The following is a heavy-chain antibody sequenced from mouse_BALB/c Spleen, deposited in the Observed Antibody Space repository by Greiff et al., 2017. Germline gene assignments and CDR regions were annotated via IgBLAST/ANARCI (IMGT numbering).Heavy chain of an antibody. Sequence: VQLQQPGAELVKPGTSVKLSCKASGYNFTSYWINWVKRRPGQGLEWIGDIYPGSGSTNYNEKFKSKATLTVDTSSSTAYMQLSSLASEDSALYYCARCYGSSYYFDYWGQGTTLTVSS. CDR3: ARCYGSSYYFDY. CDR2: IYPGSGST. CDR1: GYNFTSYW. D-gene: IGHD1-1*01. V-gene: IGHV1-55*01. J-gene: IGHJ2*01.